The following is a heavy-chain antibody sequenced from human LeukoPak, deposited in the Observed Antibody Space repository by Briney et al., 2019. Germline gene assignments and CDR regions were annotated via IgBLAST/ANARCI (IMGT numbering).Heavy chain of an antibody. J-gene: IGHJ3*02. CDR2: IYYSGST. V-gene: IGHV4-59*01. D-gene: IGHD6-13*01. Sequence: SETLSLTCTVSGGSISSYYWSWIRQPPGKGLEWIGYIYYSGSTNYNPSLKSRVTISVDTSKNQFSLKLSSVTAADTAIYYCARVSPAVGAFDIWGRGTMVTVSS. CDR3: ARVSPAVGAFDI. CDR1: GGSISSYY.